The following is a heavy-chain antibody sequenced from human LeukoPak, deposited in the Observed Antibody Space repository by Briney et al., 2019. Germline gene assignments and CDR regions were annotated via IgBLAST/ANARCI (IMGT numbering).Heavy chain of an antibody. J-gene: IGHJ3*02. CDR1: GGSISSSSYY. V-gene: IGHV4-39*07. CDR3: ARIRAAVDAFDI. CDR2: IYYSGST. D-gene: IGHD6-13*01. Sequence: SETLSLTCTVSGGSISSSSYYWGWIRQPPGKGLEWIGSIYYSGSTYYNPSLKSRVTISVDTSKNQFSLKLSSVTAADTAVYYCARIRAAVDAFDIWGQGTMVTVSS.